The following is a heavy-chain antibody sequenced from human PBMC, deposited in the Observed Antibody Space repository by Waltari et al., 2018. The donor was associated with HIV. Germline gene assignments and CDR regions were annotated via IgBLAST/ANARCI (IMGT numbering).Heavy chain of an antibody. Sequence: VQLEQWGTGLLKPSETLSLTCAVYGGSLSGFLWSWVRQPPGKGLGGIGDIVHDGTANYNPALTSRATVSITGSKNQFSLKLNSMTAADTGVYYCARLEALLPGVVIVRDVWGQGTLVTVSS. CDR3: ARLEALLPGVVIVRDV. J-gene: IGHJ4*02. D-gene: IGHD3-3*01. CDR2: IVHDGTA. CDR1: GGSLSGFL. V-gene: IGHV4-34*02.